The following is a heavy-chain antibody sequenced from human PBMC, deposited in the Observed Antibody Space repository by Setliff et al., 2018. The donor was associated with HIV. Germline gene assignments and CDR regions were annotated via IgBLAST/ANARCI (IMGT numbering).Heavy chain of an antibody. CDR3: AKKTAAYTSGSWLHY. V-gene: IGHV3-48*04. CDR1: GFTFSSFA. D-gene: IGHD3-10*01. CDR2: NDLDSRAI. Sequence: GGSLRLSCAASGFTFSSFAMNWVRQAPGEGLEWIAYNDLDSRAIYYSGSVRGRSTISRDNARDSLYLQMNSLRAEDTAVYYCAKKTAAYTSGSWLHYWGQGTLVTVSS. J-gene: IGHJ4*02.